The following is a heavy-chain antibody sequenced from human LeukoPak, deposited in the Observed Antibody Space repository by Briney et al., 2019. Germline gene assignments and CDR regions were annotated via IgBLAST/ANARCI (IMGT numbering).Heavy chain of an antibody. D-gene: IGHD4-23*01. V-gene: IGHV3-23*01. CDR3: AKLPFRYGGNSDDAFDI. Sequence: GRSLRLSCTASGFTFGDYAMSWVRQAPGKGLEWVSAISGSGGSTYYADSVKSRFTISRDNSKNTLYLQMNSLRAEDTAVYYCAKLPFRYGGNSDDAFDIWGQGTLVTVSS. CDR2: ISGSGGST. J-gene: IGHJ3*02. CDR1: GFTFGDYA.